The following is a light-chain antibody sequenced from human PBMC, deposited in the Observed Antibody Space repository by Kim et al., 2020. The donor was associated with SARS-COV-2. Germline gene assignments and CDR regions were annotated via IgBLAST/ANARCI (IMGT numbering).Light chain of an antibody. J-gene: IGLJ3*02. CDR3: QSWDSSTVV. CDR1: KMGDKY. CDR2: QDK. Sequence: VSPGQAANINCSGPKMGDKYVSWYQQKTGQSPLLVIYQDKKRTSVIPERFSGSNSGNTATLTISGAQPLDEADYYCQSWDSSTVVFGGGTRLTVL. V-gene: IGLV3-1*01.